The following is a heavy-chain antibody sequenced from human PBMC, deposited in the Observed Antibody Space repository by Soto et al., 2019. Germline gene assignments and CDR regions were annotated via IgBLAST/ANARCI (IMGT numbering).Heavy chain of an antibody. J-gene: IGHJ4*02. D-gene: IGHD3-10*01. V-gene: IGHV4-30-4*01. CDR1: GGSISSGDYF. CDR3: ARHNYGSGSTYFDY. Sequence: SETLSLTCTVSGGSISSGDYFWSWIRQPPGKGLEWIGYIYYSGSTYYNPSLKSRVTISVDTSKNQFSQKLNSMTAADTAVYYCARHNYGSGSTYFDYWGQGTLVTVSS. CDR2: IYYSGST.